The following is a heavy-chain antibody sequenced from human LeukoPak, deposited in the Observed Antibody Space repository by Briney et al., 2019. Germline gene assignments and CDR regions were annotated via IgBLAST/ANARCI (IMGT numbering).Heavy chain of an antibody. J-gene: IGHJ6*03. CDR2: ISYDGSNK. CDR3: ARMSNYDYYYYMDV. Sequence: GGSLRLSCAASGFTFSRYAMHWVRQAPGKGLEGVEVISYDGSNKYYADSVKGRFTISRDNSKNTLYLQMNSLRAEDTAVYYCARMSNYDYYYYMDVWGKGTTVTVSS. V-gene: IGHV3-30*04. D-gene: IGHD4-11*01. CDR1: GFTFSRYA.